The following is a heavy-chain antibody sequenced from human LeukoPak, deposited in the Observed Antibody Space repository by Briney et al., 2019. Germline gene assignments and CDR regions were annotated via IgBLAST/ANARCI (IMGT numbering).Heavy chain of an antibody. CDR2: IYYSGST. D-gene: IGHD3-10*01. J-gene: IGHJ4*02. CDR1: GGSISSSSYY. Sequence: SETLSLTCTVSGGSISSSSYYWGWIRQPPGKGLEWIGSIYYSGSTYYNPSLKSRVTISVDTSKNQFSLKLSSVTAADTAVYYCARLYYYGSGRNYFDYWGQGTLVTVSS. V-gene: IGHV4-39*01. CDR3: ARLYYYGSGRNYFDY.